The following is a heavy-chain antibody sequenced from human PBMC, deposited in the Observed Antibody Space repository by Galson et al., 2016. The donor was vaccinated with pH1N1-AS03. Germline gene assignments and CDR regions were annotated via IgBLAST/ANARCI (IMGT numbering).Heavy chain of an antibody. CDR3: ARGGGSALDS. V-gene: IGHV1-2*02. J-gene: IGHJ4*02. D-gene: IGHD1-26*01. CDR2: INPSSGGT. Sequence: SVKVSCKASGYTFAYYYVHWVRQAPGQGLEWMGWINPSSGGTKFAQKFQGTVSMTTDTSTRTAYMELSRLRSDDTAVYYCARGGGSALDSWGQGTLVIVSS. CDR1: GYTFAYYY.